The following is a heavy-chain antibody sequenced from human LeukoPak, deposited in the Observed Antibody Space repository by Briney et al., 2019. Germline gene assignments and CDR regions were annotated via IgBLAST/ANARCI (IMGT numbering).Heavy chain of an antibody. Sequence: ASVKVSCKVSGYTLTELSMHWVRQAPGKGLEWMGGFDPEDGETIYAQKFQGRVTMTTDTSTSTAYMELRSLRSDDTAVYYCATLDCGGDCYEGYWGQGTLVTVSS. CDR1: GYTLTELS. CDR3: ATLDCGGDCYEGY. D-gene: IGHD2-21*02. CDR2: FDPEDGET. V-gene: IGHV1-24*01. J-gene: IGHJ4*02.